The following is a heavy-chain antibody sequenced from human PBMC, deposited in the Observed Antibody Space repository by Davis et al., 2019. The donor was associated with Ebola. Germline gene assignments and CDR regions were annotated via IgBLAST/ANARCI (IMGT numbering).Heavy chain of an antibody. V-gene: IGHV4-39*07. D-gene: IGHD3-3*01. CDR2: INHIGST. J-gene: IGHJ6*02. CDR1: GGSISSSSYY. Sequence: MPSETLSLTCTASGGSISSSSYYWGWIRQPPGKGLYWIGEINHIGSTNYNPSLKSRVTISVDTSKNQFSLKLSSVTAADTAVYYCARERFWSGYYYYYYGMDVWGQGTTVTVSS. CDR3: ARERFWSGYYYYYYGMDV.